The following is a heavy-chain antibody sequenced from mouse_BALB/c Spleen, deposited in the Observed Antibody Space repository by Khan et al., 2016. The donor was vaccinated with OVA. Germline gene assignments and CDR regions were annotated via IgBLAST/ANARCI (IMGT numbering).Heavy chain of an antibody. J-gene: IGHJ2*01. Sequence: QVQLKQSGAELVRPGASVKLSCKTSGYIFTSYWIHWVKQRSGQGLEWIARIYPGTDNSYYNEKFKDKATLTADKSSSTAYMQLSILKSEDSDVYVCAREEALYHFDHWGQGTTLTVSS. CDR1: GYIFTSYW. CDR2: IYPGTDNS. V-gene: IGHV1-76*01. D-gene: IGHD3-2*02. CDR3: AREEALYHFDH.